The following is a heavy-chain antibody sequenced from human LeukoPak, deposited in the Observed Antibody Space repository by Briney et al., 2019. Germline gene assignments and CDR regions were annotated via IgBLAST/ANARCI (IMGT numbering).Heavy chain of an antibody. CDR2: ISSSSSTI. Sequence: PGGSLRLSCAASGFTFSSYSMNWVRQAPGKGLEWVSYISSSSSTIYYADSVKGRFTISRDNAKNSLYLQMNSLRAEDTALYYCARDNYGSGPRGAFDYWGQGTLVTVSS. D-gene: IGHD3-10*01. V-gene: IGHV3-48*01. CDR1: GFTFSSYS. J-gene: IGHJ4*02. CDR3: ARDNYGSGPRGAFDY.